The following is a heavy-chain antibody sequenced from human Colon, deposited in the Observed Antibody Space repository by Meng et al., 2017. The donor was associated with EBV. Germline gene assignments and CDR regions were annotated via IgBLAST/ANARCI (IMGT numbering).Heavy chain of an antibody. V-gene: IGHV4-4*02. J-gene: IGHJ5*02. Sequence: QLQESGPGLVKPSGTLSLTCAVSGGSISISTWWSWVRQPPGKGLEWIGEIYHSGGTNYNPSLRGRVTISLDKSKNQFSLTLRSVTAADTAVYYCARTNYGDYNWFDPWGQGTLVTVSS. CDR2: IYHSGGT. CDR1: GGSISISTW. CDR3: ARTNYGDYNWFDP. D-gene: IGHD4-17*01.